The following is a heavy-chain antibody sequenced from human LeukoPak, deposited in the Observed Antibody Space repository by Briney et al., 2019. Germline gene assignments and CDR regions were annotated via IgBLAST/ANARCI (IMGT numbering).Heavy chain of an antibody. Sequence: PGGSLRLSCAASGFTFSSYAMSWVRQAPGKGLEWVSAISGSGGSTYYADSVKGRFTISRDNSKNTLYLQMNSLRAEDTAVYYCAKDLEIFGVVTAASFDYWGQGTLVTVSS. D-gene: IGHD3-3*01. V-gene: IGHV3-23*01. CDR1: GFTFSSYA. CDR3: AKDLEIFGVVTAASFDY. J-gene: IGHJ4*02. CDR2: ISGSGGST.